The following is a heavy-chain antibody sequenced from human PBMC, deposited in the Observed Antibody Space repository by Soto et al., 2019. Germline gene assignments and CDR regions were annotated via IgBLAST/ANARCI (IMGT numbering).Heavy chain of an antibody. D-gene: IGHD6-13*01. CDR3: ARGKYSSSGSPEILPDGYYFDY. V-gene: IGHV1-46*03. CDR2: INPSGGST. J-gene: IGHJ4*02. Sequence: ASVKVSCKASGYTFTSYYMHWVRHAPGQGLEWMGIINPSGGSTSYAQKFQGRVTMTRDTSTSTVYMELSSLRSEDTAVDYCARGKYSSSGSPEILPDGYYFDYWGQGPLVTVSS. CDR1: GYTFTSYY.